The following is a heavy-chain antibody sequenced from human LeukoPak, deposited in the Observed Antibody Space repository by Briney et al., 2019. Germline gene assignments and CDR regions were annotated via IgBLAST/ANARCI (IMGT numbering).Heavy chain of an antibody. V-gene: IGHV4-59*01. CDR3: ARAWDPYYFDY. J-gene: IGHJ4*02. Sequence: SETLSLTCTVSGGSISSYYWNWIRQPPGKGGEWIAYIYYTATTNYHPSLKSPVTISVDTSKNQFSLKLSSVTAADTAVYYCARAWDPYYFDYWGQGTLVTVSS. CDR2: IYYTATT. CDR1: GGSISSYY. D-gene: IGHD1-26*01.